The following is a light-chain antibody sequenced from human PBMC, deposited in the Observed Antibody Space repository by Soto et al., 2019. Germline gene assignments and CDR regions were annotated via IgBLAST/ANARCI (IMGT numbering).Light chain of an antibody. CDR1: SSDVGGYNY. J-gene: IGLJ2*01. V-gene: IGLV2-14*01. CDR3: SSSTSSSTMV. CDR2: DVS. Sequence: QSALTQPASVSGSPGQSLTIYCTGTSSDVGGYNYVSWYHQHPGKAPKLMIYDVSKRPSGVSNRFSGSKSGNTAPLTISGLQAEDEADYYCSSSTSSSTMVFGGGTKLTVL.